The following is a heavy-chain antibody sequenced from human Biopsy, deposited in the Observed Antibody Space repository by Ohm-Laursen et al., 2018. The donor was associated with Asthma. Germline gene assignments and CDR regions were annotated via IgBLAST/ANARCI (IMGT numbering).Heavy chain of an antibody. CDR1: GVNVTNNY. J-gene: IGHJ3*02. D-gene: IGHD4-17*01. CDR3: ARAGDTNDYGPAFDI. Sequence: SLRLSCTASGVNVTNNYMTWVRQAPGKGLEWVSIMYAGGSRFYADRVKGRFTISRDNSKNTLYLQMDSLRPEDTVLYYCARAGDTNDYGPAFDIWGLGTMVTVSS. V-gene: IGHV3-53*01. CDR2: MYAGGSR.